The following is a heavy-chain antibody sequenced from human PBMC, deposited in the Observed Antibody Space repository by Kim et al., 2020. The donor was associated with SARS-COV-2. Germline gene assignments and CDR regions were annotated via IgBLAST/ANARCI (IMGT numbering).Heavy chain of an antibody. CDR3: ARGAPHGSGSYEFDY. J-gene: IGHJ4*02. CDR2: VYGGGST. D-gene: IGHD3-10*01. CDR1: GFTFSSNY. Sequence: GGSLRLSCAASGFTFSSNYMSWVRQAPGKGLEWVSVVYGGGSTYYADSVQGRRTISRENSKNTLYLKMNSLRAEDTAVYYCARGAPHGSGSYEFDYWGQGTLVTVSS. V-gene: IGHV3-53*01.